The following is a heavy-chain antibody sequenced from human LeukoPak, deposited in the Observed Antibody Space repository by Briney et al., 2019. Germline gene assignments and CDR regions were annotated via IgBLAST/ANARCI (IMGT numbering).Heavy chain of an antibody. D-gene: IGHD1-14*01. Sequence: SPSETLSLTCTVSGGSINSYYWSWIRQPPGKGLEWIGYIYYSGSTNYNPSLKSRVTISVDTSKNQFSLKLSSVTAADTAVYYCASNGNRPTRYFDYWGQGTLVTVSS. V-gene: IGHV4-59*12. CDR1: GGSINSYY. J-gene: IGHJ4*02. CDR3: ASNGNRPTRYFDY. CDR2: IYYSGST.